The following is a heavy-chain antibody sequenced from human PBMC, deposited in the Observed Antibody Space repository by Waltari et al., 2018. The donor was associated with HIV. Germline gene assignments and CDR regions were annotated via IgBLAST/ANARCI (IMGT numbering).Heavy chain of an antibody. J-gene: IGHJ6*02. V-gene: IGHV3-33*02. CDR2: IWADGSHE. CDR3: ARDQHSATNYYGLDV. CDR1: GFNFSTYA. Sequence: QVHLVESGGAVVQSGNSLSLSCAASGFNFSTYAMHWVRQGPGKGLEWLSVIWADGSHESYADFAKGRFTISRDDSDNTLFLYLSGLRADDTAVYYCARDQHSATNYYGLDVWGQGTTVTVS. D-gene: IGHD3-10*01.